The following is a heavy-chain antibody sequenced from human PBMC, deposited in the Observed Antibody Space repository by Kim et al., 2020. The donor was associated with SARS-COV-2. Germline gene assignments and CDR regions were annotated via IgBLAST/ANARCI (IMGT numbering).Heavy chain of an antibody. J-gene: IGHJ3*02. V-gene: IGHV4-59*01. Sequence: SLKSRGTISVDTSKNQFSLKLSSVTAADTAVYYCARAPPITMIVVGAFDIWGQGTMVTVSS. D-gene: IGHD3-22*01. CDR3: ARAPPITMIVVGAFDI.